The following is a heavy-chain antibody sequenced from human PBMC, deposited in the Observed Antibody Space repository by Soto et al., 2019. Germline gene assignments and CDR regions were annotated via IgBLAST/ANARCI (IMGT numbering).Heavy chain of an antibody. CDR2: ISSSSSYI. Sequence: GGSLRLSCAASGFTFSSYSMNWVRQAPGKGLEWVSSISSSSSYIYYADSVKGRFTISRDNAKNSLYLQMNSLRAEDTAVYYCARGTYPSCSGGSCQEYFQHWGQGTLVTVSS. D-gene: IGHD2-15*01. V-gene: IGHV3-21*01. J-gene: IGHJ1*01. CDR3: ARGTYPSCSGGSCQEYFQH. CDR1: GFTFSSYS.